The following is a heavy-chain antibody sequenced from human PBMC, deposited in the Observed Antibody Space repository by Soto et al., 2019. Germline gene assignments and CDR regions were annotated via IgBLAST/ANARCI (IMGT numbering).Heavy chain of an antibody. D-gene: IGHD2-15*01. J-gene: IGHJ6*02. CDR1: GGSISSSSYY. V-gene: IGHV4-39*01. CDR3: PRAGWSRSPPTKQNYGMEV. CDR2: IYYSGTT. Sequence: PSETLSLTCNVSGGSISSSSYYWGWIRQPPGKGLEWIGSIYYSGTTDTHPPLKRRVPIPVNTSKTRFPLKLSPFTAADTAVYYCPRAGWSRSPPTKQNYGMEVGAQGTTVTV.